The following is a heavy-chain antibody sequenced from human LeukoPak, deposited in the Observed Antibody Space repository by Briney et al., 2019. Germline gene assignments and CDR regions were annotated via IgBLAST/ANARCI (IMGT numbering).Heavy chain of an antibody. D-gene: IGHD3-22*01. Sequence: PGGSLRLSWAASGFTFGRYWMSWVRQAPGKGLEWVANIKQDGSEKYYVDSVKGRFTISRDNAKNSLYLQMNSLRAEDTAVYYCARDGYYDSSGYYYGGFDIWGQGTRVTVSS. CDR1: GFTFGRYW. V-gene: IGHV3-7*01. CDR2: IKQDGSEK. CDR3: ARDGYYDSSGYYYGGFDI. J-gene: IGHJ3*02.